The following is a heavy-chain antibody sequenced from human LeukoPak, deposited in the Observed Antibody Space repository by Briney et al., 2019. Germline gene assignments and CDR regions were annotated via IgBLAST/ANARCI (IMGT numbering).Heavy chain of an antibody. Sequence: SVKVSCKASGGTFSSYAISWVRQAPGQGLEWMGGIIPIFGTANYAQKFQGRVTITADESTSTAYMELSSLRSEDTAVYYCASGEDIVVVPAAIDYYYMDVWGKGTTVTVSS. D-gene: IGHD2-2*01. CDR1: GGTFSSYA. V-gene: IGHV1-69*13. CDR2: IIPIFGTA. J-gene: IGHJ6*03. CDR3: ASGEDIVVVPAAIDYYYMDV.